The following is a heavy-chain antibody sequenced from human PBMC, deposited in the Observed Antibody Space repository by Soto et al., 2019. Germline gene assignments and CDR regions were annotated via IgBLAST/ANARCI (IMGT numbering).Heavy chain of an antibody. J-gene: IGHJ6*02. Sequence: ASETLSLTCTVSGGSISSSSYYWGWIRQPPGKGLEWIGSIYYSGSTYYNPSLKSRVTISVDTSKNQFSLKLSSVTAADTAVYYCARHVQGYCSSTSCFYGMDVWGQGTTVTVSS. V-gene: IGHV4-39*01. CDR2: IYYSGST. D-gene: IGHD2-2*01. CDR1: GGSISSSSYY. CDR3: ARHVQGYCSSTSCFYGMDV.